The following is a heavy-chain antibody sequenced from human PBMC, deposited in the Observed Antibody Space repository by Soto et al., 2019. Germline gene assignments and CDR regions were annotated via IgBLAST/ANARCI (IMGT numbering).Heavy chain of an antibody. CDR1: GYTFTSYD. V-gene: IGHV1-8*01. D-gene: IGHD2-15*01. J-gene: IGHJ4*02. Sequence: QVQLVQSGAEVKKPGASVKVSCKASGYTFTSYDINWVRQAPGQGPEWMGWMNPNSGNTGYAQKFQGRVSMTRDTSISTAYMELTSLRSEDTAVYYRACYCDGGSCYNYWGQGTLVTVSP. CDR3: ACYCDGGSCYNY. CDR2: MNPNSGNT.